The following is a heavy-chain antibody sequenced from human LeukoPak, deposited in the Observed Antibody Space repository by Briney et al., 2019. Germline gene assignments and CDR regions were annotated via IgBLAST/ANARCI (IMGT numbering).Heavy chain of an antibody. CDR3: ARGYGSSGGAFDY. D-gene: IGHD6-6*01. CDR2: MNPNSGNT. V-gene: IGHV1-8*01. Sequence: GASVKVSCKASGYAFTSYDINWVRQAPGQGLEWMGWMNPNSGNTGYAQKFKGRVTMTRNTSISTAYMELSSLRSEDTAVYYCARGYGSSGGAFDYWGRGTLVTVSS. CDR1: GYAFTSYD. J-gene: IGHJ4*02.